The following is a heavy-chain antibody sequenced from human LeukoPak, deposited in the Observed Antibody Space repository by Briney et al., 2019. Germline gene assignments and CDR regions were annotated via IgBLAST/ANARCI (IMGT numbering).Heavy chain of an antibody. V-gene: IGHV3-30*18. Sequence: YGMHWVRQAPGKGLEWVAVISYDGSNKYYADSVKGRFTISRDNSKNTLYLQMNSLRAEDTAVYYCAKLSAIGSSSAFDIWGQGTMVTVSS. D-gene: IGHD6-6*01. CDR2: ISYDGSNK. J-gene: IGHJ3*02. CDR3: AKLSAIGSSSAFDI. CDR1: YG.